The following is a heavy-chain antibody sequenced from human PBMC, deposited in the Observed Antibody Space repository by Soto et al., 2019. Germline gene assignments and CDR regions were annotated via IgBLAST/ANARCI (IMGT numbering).Heavy chain of an antibody. CDR2: IGTAGDT. CDR1: GFTFSSYD. V-gene: IGHV3-13*01. Sequence: GGSLRLSCAASGFTFSSYDMHWVRQATGKGLEWVSAIGTAGDTYYPGSVKGRFTISRENAKNSLYLQMNSLRAEDTAVYYCARGVYYDFWSGYSGWFDPWGQGTLVTVSS. CDR3: ARGVYYDFWSGYSGWFDP. J-gene: IGHJ5*02. D-gene: IGHD3-3*01.